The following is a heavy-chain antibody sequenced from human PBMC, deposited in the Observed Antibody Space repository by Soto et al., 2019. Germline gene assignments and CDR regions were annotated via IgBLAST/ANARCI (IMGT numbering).Heavy chain of an antibody. D-gene: IGHD3-22*01. J-gene: IGHJ4*02. Sequence: QVQLVQSGAEVKKPGSSVKVSCKASGGSFISYAFTWVRQAPGQGLEWMGGIIPMLGTPNYAQRFQDRVTIIADGSTSTAYMELSSLRSEDTAISYCATTTPGSGGYYYEDWGQGTLVTVSS. CDR1: GGSFISYA. CDR2: IIPMLGTP. V-gene: IGHV1-69*11. CDR3: ATTTPGSGGYYYED.